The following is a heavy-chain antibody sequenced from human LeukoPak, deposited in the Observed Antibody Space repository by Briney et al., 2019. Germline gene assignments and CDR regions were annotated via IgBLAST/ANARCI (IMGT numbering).Heavy chain of an antibody. V-gene: IGHV3-20*01. Sequence: GGSLRLSCAASGFTFDDYGMSWVRQAPGKGLRWVSGINWNGGSTGYADSVKGRFTISRDNAKNSLYLQMNSLRAEDTALYHCARTYYYGSGSSYSFWFDPWGQGTLVTVSS. CDR1: GFTFDDYG. J-gene: IGHJ5*02. CDR3: ARTYYYGSGSSYSFWFDP. CDR2: INWNGGST. D-gene: IGHD3-10*01.